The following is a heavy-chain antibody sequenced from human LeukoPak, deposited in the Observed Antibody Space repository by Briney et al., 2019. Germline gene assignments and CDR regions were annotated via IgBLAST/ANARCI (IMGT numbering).Heavy chain of an antibody. J-gene: IGHJ4*02. CDR1: GFTFSTYA. D-gene: IGHD6-25*01. V-gene: IGHV3-30*02. CDR3: AKISSSAESNFDY. Sequence: GGSLRLSCAASGFTFSTYAMHWARQAPGKGLEWVACIWPDGSKKYYADSVKGRFAISRENSKNTVYLQMNDLRPEDTAPYFCAKISSSAESNFDYWGQGTLLTVSS. CDR2: IWPDGSKK.